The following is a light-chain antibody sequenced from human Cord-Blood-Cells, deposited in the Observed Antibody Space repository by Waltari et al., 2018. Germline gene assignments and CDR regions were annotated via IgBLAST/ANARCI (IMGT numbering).Light chain of an antibody. CDR3: QQSYSTPRT. V-gene: IGKV1-39*01. CDR2: AAS. CDR1: QSLSSS. Sequence: DIQMTQSPSSLSASIGDRVTTTCRASQSLSSSLNWYQQKRGKTPKLLIYAASSLQSGVPLRFSGSGSVTDFTLTIRSRQPEDMATYYCQQSYSTPRTFGQGTRLEIK. J-gene: IGKJ2*01.